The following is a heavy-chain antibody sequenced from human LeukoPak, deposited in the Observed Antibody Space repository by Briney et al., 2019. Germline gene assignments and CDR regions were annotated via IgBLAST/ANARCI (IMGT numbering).Heavy chain of an antibody. CDR1: GFTVSSNY. D-gene: IGHD2-2*01. V-gene: IGHV3-53*04. CDR3: ARDRGYCSSTSCHPGHYYYGMDV. Sequence: GGSLRLSCAASGFTVSSNYMSWVRQAPGKGLEWVSVIYSGGSTYYADSVKGRFTISRHNSKNTLYLQMNSLRAEDTAVYYCARDRGYCSSTSCHPGHYYYGMDVWGQGTTVTVSS. J-gene: IGHJ6*02. CDR2: IYSGGST.